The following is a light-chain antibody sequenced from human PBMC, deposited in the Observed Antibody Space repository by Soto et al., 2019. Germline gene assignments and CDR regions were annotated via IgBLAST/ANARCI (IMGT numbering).Light chain of an antibody. CDR3: QTWDTGIRV. CDR2: LNSDGSH. J-gene: IGLJ2*01. CDR1: SGHSNYV. V-gene: IGLV4-69*01. Sequence: QLVLTQSPSASASLGASVKLTCTLSSGHSNYVIAWHQQQPEKGPRYLMKLNSDGSHSKGDGIPDRFSGSSSGAERYLTNSSLQSEDEADYYCQTWDTGIRVFGGGTKVTVL.